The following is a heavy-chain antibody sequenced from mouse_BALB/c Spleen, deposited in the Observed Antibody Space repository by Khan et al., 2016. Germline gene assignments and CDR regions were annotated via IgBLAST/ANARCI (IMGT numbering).Heavy chain of an antibody. CDR3: ERLRYDGSSPYGYFDV. Sequence: EVKLLESGPDLVKPSQSLSLTCTVTGYSITSGYGWHWIRQFPGNKLEWMGSIPYSGSTTYTPSLNSRISLTRDTSKNQFFLRLHSETTEDTATYDCERLRYDGSSPYGYFDVLGAGTTGT. J-gene: IGHJ1*01. CDR2: IPYSGST. CDR1: GYSITSGYG. V-gene: IGHV3-1*02. D-gene: IGHD1-1*01.